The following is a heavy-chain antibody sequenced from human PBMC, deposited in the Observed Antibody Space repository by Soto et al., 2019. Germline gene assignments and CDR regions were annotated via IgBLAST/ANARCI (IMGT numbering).Heavy chain of an antibody. Sequence: SVKVSCKASGGTFSSYAINWERQAPGQGLEWMGGIIPIFGTANYAQKFQGRVTITADESTSTAYMELSSLRSEDTAVYYCARLLTLSGGYYYGMDVWGQGTTVTVSS. V-gene: IGHV1-69*13. CDR3: ARLLTLSGGYYYGMDV. CDR1: GGTFSSYA. CDR2: IIPIFGTA. J-gene: IGHJ6*02. D-gene: IGHD2-15*01.